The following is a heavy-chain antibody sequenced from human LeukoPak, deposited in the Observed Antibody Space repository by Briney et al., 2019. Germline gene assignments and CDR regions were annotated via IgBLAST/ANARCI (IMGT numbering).Heavy chain of an antibody. CDR3: ARETPREAAPFDY. J-gene: IGHJ4*02. CDR2: ISASGGST. CDR1: GFTFSSYA. Sequence: GGSLRLSCAASGFTFSSYAMTWVRQAPGKGLEWVSPISASGGSTYYADSVKGRFTISRDNSKNTLYLQMNSLRAEDTAVYYCARETPREAAPFDYWGQGTLVTVSS. V-gene: IGHV3-23*01. D-gene: IGHD2-15*01.